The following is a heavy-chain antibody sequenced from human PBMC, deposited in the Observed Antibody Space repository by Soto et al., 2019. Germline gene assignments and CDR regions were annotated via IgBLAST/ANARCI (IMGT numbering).Heavy chain of an antibody. CDR3: TTTEGDFWSGYGFDY. V-gene: IGHV3-15*01. CDR2: IKSKTDGGTT. Sequence: GGSLRLSCAASGFTFSNAWMSWVRQAPGKGLEWVGRIKSKTDGGTTDYAAPVKGRFTISRDDSKNTLYLQMNSLKTEDTAVYYCTTTEGDFWSGYGFDYWGQGTLVTVSS. CDR1: GFTFSNAW. D-gene: IGHD3-3*01. J-gene: IGHJ4*02.